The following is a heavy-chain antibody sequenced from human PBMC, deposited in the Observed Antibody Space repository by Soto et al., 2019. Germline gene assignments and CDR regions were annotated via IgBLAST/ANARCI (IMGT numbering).Heavy chain of an antibody. V-gene: IGHV3-48*01. CDR1: GFTFSSYS. CDR2: ISSSSSTI. Sequence: EVQLVESGGGLVQPGGSLRLSCAASGFTFSSYSMNWVRQAPGKGLEWVSYISSSSSTIYYADSVKGRFTISRDNAKNALYLQMNSLRAEDTAVYYCARDRAHDYGTPEGSYYYYYYMDVWGKGTTVTASS. D-gene: IGHD4-17*01. J-gene: IGHJ6*03. CDR3: ARDRAHDYGTPEGSYYYYYYMDV.